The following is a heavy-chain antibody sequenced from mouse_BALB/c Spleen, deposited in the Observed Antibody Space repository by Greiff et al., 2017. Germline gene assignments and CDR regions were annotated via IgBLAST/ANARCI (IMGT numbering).Heavy chain of an antibody. V-gene: IGHV1S81*02. CDR3: AREEAGDWFAY. CDR1: GYTFTSYW. J-gene: IGHJ3*01. D-gene: IGHD4-1*01. Sequence: QVQLQQPGAELVKPGASVKLSCKASGYTFTSYWMHWVKQRPGQGLEWIGEINPSNGRTNYNEKFKGKATLTADKSSSTAYMQLSSLTSDDSAVYFCAREEAGDWFAYWGQGTLVTVSA. CDR2: INPSNGRT.